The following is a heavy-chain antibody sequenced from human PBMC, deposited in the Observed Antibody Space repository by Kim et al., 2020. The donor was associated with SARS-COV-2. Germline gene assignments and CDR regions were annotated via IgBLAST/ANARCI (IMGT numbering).Heavy chain of an antibody. J-gene: IGHJ4*02. CDR1: GGSISSGGYY. CDR2: IYYSGST. V-gene: IGHV4-31*03. D-gene: IGHD1-26*01. CDR3: ARVGGSYRLFDY. Sequence: SETLSLTCTVSGGSISSGGYYWSWIRQHPGKGLEWIGYIYYSGSTYYNPSLKSRVTISVDTSKNQFSLKVSSVTAADTAVYYCARVGGSYRLFDYWDQGTLVTVSS.